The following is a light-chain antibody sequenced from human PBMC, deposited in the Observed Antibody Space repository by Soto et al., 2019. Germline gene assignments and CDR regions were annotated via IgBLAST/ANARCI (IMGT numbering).Light chain of an antibody. CDR3: AAWDDSLNDFVV. V-gene: IGLV1-44*01. CDR2: NND. J-gene: IGLJ2*01. CDR1: SSNIGNNL. Sequence: QSVLTQPPSASETPGQRVTISCSGTSSNIGNNLVSWYQQVPGTAPKVLIYNNDQRPSGVPDRFSGSKSGTSASLAISGVQSDDEADYYCAAWDDSLNDFVVFGGGTKLTVL.